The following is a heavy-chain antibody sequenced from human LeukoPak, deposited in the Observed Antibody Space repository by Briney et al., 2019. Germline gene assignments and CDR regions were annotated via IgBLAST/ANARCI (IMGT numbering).Heavy chain of an antibody. CDR1: GYPFTSHW. Sequence: GESLKISCKGSGYPFTSHWIGWVPQMPGKGLEWMGIIYPGDSDTRYSPSFQGQVTISADNSISTAYLQWSSLKASDSAMYYCAIRPYDSGSYADYWGQGTPVTVSS. CDR3: AIRPYDSGSYADY. CDR2: IYPGDSDT. J-gene: IGHJ4*02. D-gene: IGHD3-10*01. V-gene: IGHV5-51*01.